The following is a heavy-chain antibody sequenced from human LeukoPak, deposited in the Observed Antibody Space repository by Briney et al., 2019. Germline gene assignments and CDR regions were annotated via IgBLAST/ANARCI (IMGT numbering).Heavy chain of an antibody. CDR2: ISSSGSTI. D-gene: IGHD2-2*01. CDR3: ARAGSSTSQCCWYGMDV. V-gene: IGHV3-11*01. J-gene: IGHJ6*02. CDR1: GFTFSDYY. Sequence: SGGSLRLSCTASGFTFSDYYMSWVRQAPGKGLEWVSYISSSGSTIYYADSVKGRFTISRGNAKNSLYLQMNSLRAEDTAVYYCARAGSSTSQCCWYGMDVWGQGTTVTVSS.